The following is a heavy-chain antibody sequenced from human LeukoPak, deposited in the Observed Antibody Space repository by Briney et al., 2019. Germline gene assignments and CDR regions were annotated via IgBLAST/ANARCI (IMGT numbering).Heavy chain of an antibody. CDR1: GFTFSSYA. J-gene: IGHJ4*02. CDR2: ISGSGGST. D-gene: IGHD3-10*01. Sequence: PGGSLRLSCAASGFTFSSYAMSWVRQAPGKGLEWVSAISGSGGSTYYADSVKGRFTISRDNSKNTLYLQMNSLRAEDTAVYYCAKSRGYYGSGSYFDYWGQGTLVTVSS. CDR3: AKSRGYYGSGSYFDY. V-gene: IGHV3-23*01.